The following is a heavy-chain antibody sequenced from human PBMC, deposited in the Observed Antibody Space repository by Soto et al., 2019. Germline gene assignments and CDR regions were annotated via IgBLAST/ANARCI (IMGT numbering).Heavy chain of an antibody. D-gene: IGHD3-3*01. CDR1: GGSISSYY. Sequence: TLSLTCTVSGGSISSYYWSWIRQPPGKGLEWIGYIYYSGSTNYNPSLKSRVTISVDTSKNQFSLKLSSVTAADTAVYYCASVKQYYDFWSGYRVSNWFDPWGQGTMVTVSS. J-gene: IGHJ5*02. CDR2: IYYSGST. CDR3: ASVKQYYDFWSGYRVSNWFDP. V-gene: IGHV4-59*01.